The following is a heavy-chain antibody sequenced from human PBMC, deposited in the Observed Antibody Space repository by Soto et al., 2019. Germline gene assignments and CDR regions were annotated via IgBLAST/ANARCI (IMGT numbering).Heavy chain of an antibody. D-gene: IGHD7-27*01. CDR2: ISSSSSVI. CDR3: ARDLSWGSNWYYYMDV. Sequence: EVQLVESAGGLVQPGGSLRLSCATSGFILSDCAMNWVRQAPGKGLEWVSYISSSSSVIDYADSVKGRFTVSRDNARNSLYLQMNSLRAEDTAVYYCARDLSWGSNWYYYMDVWGKGTTVTVSS. CDR1: GFILSDCA. J-gene: IGHJ6*03. V-gene: IGHV3-48*01.